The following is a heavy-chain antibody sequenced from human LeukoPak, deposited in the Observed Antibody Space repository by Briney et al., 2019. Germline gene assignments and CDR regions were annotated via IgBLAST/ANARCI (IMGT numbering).Heavy chain of an antibody. J-gene: IGHJ6*03. Sequence: GASVKVSCKASGYTFTSYAMHWVRQAPGQRLEWMGWINAGNGNTKYSQEFQGRVTITRDTSASTAYMELSSLRSEDMAVYYCARGPLGYCSSTSCYNYYYYMDVWGKGTTVTVSS. CDR3: ARGPLGYCSSTSCYNYYYYMDV. V-gene: IGHV1-3*03. CDR1: GYTFTSYA. CDR2: INAGNGNT. D-gene: IGHD2-2*01.